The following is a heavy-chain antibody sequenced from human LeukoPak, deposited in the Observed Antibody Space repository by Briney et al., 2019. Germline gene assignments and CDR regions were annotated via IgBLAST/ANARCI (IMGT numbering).Heavy chain of an antibody. V-gene: IGHV4-34*01. CDR3: ARGRYSSSSGDY. J-gene: IGHJ4*02. CDR2: INHIGST. D-gene: IGHD6-6*01. Sequence: SETLSLTCAVYGGSSSGYYWSWIRQPPGKGLEWIGEINHIGSTNYNSSLKSRVTISVNTSKNQFSLKLSSVTAADTAVYYCARGRYSSSSGDYWGQGTLVTVSS. CDR1: GGSSSGYY.